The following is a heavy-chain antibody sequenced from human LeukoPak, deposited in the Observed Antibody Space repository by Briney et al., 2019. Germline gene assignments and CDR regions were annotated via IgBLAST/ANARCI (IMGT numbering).Heavy chain of an antibody. CDR1: GGSISSGSYY. CDR3: ARDDFWSGYWDY. Sequence: SQTLSLTCTVSGGSISSGSYYWSWIRQPAGKGLEWIGRICTSGSTNYNPSLKSRVTISVDTSKNQFSLKLSSVTAADTAVYYCARDDFWSGYWDYWGQGTLVTVSS. J-gene: IGHJ4*02. V-gene: IGHV4-61*02. CDR2: ICTSGST. D-gene: IGHD3-3*01.